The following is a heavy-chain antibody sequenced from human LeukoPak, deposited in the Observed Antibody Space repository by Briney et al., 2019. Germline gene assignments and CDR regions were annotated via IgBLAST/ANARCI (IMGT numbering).Heavy chain of an antibody. Sequence: PGGSLRLSCAASGFTFSDYYMSWIRQAPGKGLEWVSYISGDSGTIYYADSVRGRFTISRDNAKNSLYLQMNSLRAEDTAVHFCARSFGRYYFDYWGQGTPVTVSS. J-gene: IGHJ4*02. CDR1: GFTFSDYY. CDR3: ARSFGRYYFDY. CDR2: ISGDSGTI. D-gene: IGHD3-10*01. V-gene: IGHV3-11*04.